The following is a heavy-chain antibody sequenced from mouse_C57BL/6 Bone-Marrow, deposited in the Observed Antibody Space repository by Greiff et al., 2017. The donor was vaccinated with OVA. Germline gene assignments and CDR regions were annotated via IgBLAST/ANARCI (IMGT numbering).Heavy chain of an antibody. CDR1: GYTFTSYW. D-gene: IGHD2-2*01. V-gene: IGHV1-61*01. CDR2: IYPSDSAT. Sequence: QVQLQQPGAELVRPGSSVKLSCKASGYTFTSYWMDWVKQRPGQGLEWIGNIYPSDSATNYNQKFKDKATLTVDNSSSAAYMQLSSLTSEDSAVYYCAIRWPYGYDYWGQGTTLTVSS. CDR3: AIRWPYGYDY. J-gene: IGHJ2*01.